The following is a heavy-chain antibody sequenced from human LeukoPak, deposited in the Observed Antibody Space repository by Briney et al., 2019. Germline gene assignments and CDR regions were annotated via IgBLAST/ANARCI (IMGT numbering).Heavy chain of an antibody. CDR1: GYTFITHG. J-gene: IGHJ4*02. Sequence: ASVKVSCKASGYTFITHGLTWVRQAPGQGLEWMGWISAYNGNTIYAQTLQDRLTMATDTSTSTAYMELRSLRSDDTAVYYCARGRLRYLDWTRAYSDYWGQGTLVTVSS. V-gene: IGHV1-18*01. CDR3: ARGRLRYLDWTRAYSDY. CDR2: ISAYNGNT. D-gene: IGHD3-9*01.